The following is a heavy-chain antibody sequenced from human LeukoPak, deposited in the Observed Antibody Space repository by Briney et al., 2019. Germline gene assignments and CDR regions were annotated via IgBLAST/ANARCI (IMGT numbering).Heavy chain of an antibody. D-gene: IGHD3-22*01. J-gene: IGHJ4*02. V-gene: IGHV4-39*01. CDR2: IYYSGST. CDR3: ARLGPDSSGYYKEDY. CDR1: GGSISSGSYY. Sequence: PSETLSLTCTVSGGSISSGSYYWSWIRQPPGKGLEWIGSIYYSGSTYYNPSLKSRVTISVDTSKNQFSLKLSSVTAADTAVYYCARLGPDSSGYYKEDYWGQGTLVTVSS.